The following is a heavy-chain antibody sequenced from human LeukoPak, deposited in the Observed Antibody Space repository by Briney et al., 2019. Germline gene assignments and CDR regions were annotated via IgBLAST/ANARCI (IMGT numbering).Heavy chain of an antibody. CDR1: GFTFDDYA. V-gene: IGHV3-43*02. Sequence: GESLRLSCAASGFTFDDYAMHWVRQAPGKGLEWVSLISGDCGSTYYADSVKGRFTISRDNSKNSLYLQMNSLRTEDTALYYCAKDQKDCGGDCYYIPDWGQGTLVTVS. D-gene: IGHD2-21*02. CDR3: AKDQKDCGGDCYYIPD. CDR2: ISGDCGST. J-gene: IGHJ4*02.